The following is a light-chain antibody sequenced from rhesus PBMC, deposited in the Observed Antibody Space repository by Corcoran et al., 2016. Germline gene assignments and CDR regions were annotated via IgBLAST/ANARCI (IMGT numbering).Light chain of an antibody. CDR2: YPS. V-gene: IGKV1-19*01. Sequence: DIQMTQSPSSLSASVGDKVTINCHASQGISSWLAWYQQKPGKAPKPLINYPSSLQSRVPSRDSGGGSGADYTLACTSLHPDDFATYYSHQYDDLPFSFCHGTKGEIQ. CDR1: QGISSW. J-gene: IGKJ2*01. CDR3: HQYDDLPFS.